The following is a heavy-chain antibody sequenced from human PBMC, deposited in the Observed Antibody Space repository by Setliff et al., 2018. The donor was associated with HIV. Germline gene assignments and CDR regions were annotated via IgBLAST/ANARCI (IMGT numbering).Heavy chain of an antibody. D-gene: IGHD6-13*01. CDR3: AKDEGIAAAGSDY. Sequence: PGGSLRLSCAASGFTVSSNYMSWVRQAPGEGLEWVAVIWYDGSNKYYADSVKGRFTISRDNSKNTLYLQMNSLRAEDTAVYYCAKDEGIAAAGSDYWGQGTLVTVSS. CDR2: IWYDGSNK. V-gene: IGHV3-33*06. J-gene: IGHJ4*02. CDR1: GFTVSSNY.